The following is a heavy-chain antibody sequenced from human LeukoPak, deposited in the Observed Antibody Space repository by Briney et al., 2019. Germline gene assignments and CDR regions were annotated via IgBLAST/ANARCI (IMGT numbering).Heavy chain of an antibody. V-gene: IGHV1-2*02. Sequence: ASVKVSCKASGYTFTGYYVHWMRQAPGQGLEWMGWINPNSGGTNYAQKFQGRVTMTSDRSISTAYLAVSRLRSDHTAVYFCARDIYGSGSQSPSSLWGQGTTVTVSS. CDR3: ARDIYGSGSQSPSSL. CDR1: GYTFTGYY. CDR2: INPNSGGT. J-gene: IGHJ6*02. D-gene: IGHD3-10*01.